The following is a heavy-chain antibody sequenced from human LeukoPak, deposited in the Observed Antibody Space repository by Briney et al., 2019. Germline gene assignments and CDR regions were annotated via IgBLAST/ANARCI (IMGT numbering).Heavy chain of an antibody. CDR3: AGHGVKQWLPYYYYGMDV. J-gene: IGHJ6*02. CDR2: IYYSGST. CDR1: GGSISSSSYY. D-gene: IGHD6-19*01. Sequence: SETLSLTCTVSGGSISSSSYYWGWIRQPPGKGLEWNGSIYYSGSTYYNPSLKSRVTISVDTSKNQFSLKLSSVTAADTAVYYCAGHGVKQWLPYYYYGMDVWGQGTTVTVSS. V-gene: IGHV4-39*01.